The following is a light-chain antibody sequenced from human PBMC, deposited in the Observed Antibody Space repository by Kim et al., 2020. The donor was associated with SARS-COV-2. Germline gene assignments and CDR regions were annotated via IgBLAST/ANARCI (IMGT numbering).Light chain of an antibody. V-gene: IGKV3-20*01. J-gene: IGKJ4*01. Sequence: PGERATLSCRASQSVGNNYLAWYQQKPGRSPTLLIYNASSRVTGVADRFAGSGSGTDFTLTVSRLEPEDFTVYYCQQYAWAPLNFGGGTKVDIK. CDR3: QQYAWAPLN. CDR1: QSVGNNY. CDR2: NAS.